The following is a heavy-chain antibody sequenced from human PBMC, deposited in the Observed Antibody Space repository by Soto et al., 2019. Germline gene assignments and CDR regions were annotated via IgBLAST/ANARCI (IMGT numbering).Heavy chain of an antibody. CDR2: IYYSGST. Sequence: SETLSLTCTASGGSISSYYWSWIRQPPGKGLEWIGYIYYSGSTNYNPSLKSRVTISVDTSKNQFSLKLSSVTAADTAVYYCARDDDSSGYYDYWGQGTLVTVSS. CDR1: GGSISSYY. V-gene: IGHV4-59*01. J-gene: IGHJ4*02. D-gene: IGHD3-22*01. CDR3: ARDDDSSGYYDY.